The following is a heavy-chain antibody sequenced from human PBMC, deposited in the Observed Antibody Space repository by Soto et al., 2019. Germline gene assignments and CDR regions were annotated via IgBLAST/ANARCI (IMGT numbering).Heavy chain of an antibody. D-gene: IGHD2-8*01. V-gene: IGHV1-69*12. Sequence: QVQLVQSGAEVKKPGSSVKVSCKASAGTFSSYAISWVRQAPGQGLEWMGGIIPIFGTANYAQKFQGRVTITADESTSTAYMELSSLRSEDTAVYYCARGDGYNNGAGFDYWGQGTLVTVSS. J-gene: IGHJ4*02. CDR1: AGTFSSYA. CDR2: IIPIFGTA. CDR3: ARGDGYNNGAGFDY.